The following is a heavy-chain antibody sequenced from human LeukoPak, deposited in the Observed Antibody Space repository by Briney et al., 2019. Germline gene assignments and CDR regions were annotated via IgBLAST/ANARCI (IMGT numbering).Heavy chain of an antibody. D-gene: IGHD6-13*01. J-gene: IGHJ4*02. CDR1: GGSISSYY. CDR3: ARDFPPYSSSWYGLDY. CDR2: IYTSGSA. V-gene: IGHV4-4*07. Sequence: PSETLSLTCTVSGGSISSYYWSWIRQPAGKGLEWIGRIYTSGSANYNPSLKSRVTMSVDTSKNQFSLKLSSVTAADTAVYYCARDFPPYSSSWYGLDYWGQGTLVTVSS.